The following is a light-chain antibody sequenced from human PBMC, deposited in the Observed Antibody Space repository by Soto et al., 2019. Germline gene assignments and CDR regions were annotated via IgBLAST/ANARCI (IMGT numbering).Light chain of an antibody. J-gene: IGKJ2*01. Sequence: EIGLSQSTGTRTRAAGGRSVLSGGRSQSVRNNYFASYQQKAGKAPXXLXYGASNRPTGIPTRFSGRESSTDSTRPISRLQSQEFAGYYCEPYNSCPPLYTFAQGTK. CDR3: EPYNSCPPLYT. CDR1: QSVRNNY. V-gene: IGKV3-20*01. CDR2: GAS.